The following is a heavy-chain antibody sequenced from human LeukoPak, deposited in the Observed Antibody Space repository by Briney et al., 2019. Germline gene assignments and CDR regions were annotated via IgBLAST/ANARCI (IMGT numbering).Heavy chain of an antibody. CDR2: ISSSSSYI. Sequence: PGRSLRLSCAASGFTFSSYSMNWVRQAPGKGLEWVSSISSSSSYIYYADSVKGRFTISRDNSKNTLYLQMNSLRAEDTAVYYCARDLRDIVVVPAGSYYYYYGMDVWGQGTTVTVSS. D-gene: IGHD2-2*01. CDR1: GFTFSSYS. CDR3: ARDLRDIVVVPAGSYYYYYGMDV. V-gene: IGHV3-21*01. J-gene: IGHJ6*02.